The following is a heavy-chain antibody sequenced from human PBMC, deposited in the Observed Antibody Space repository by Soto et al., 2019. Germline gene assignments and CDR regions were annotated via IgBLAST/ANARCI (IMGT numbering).Heavy chain of an antibody. J-gene: IGHJ3*02. CDR1: GYTFTSYW. CDR2: IDCSDSYI. D-gene: IGHD2-2*01. V-gene: IGHV5-10-1*01. CDR3: ARPRGEGTSCYRDAFDI. Sequence: PGESLKISCKGSGYTFTSYWITWVRQMPGKGPEWVATIDCSDSYINYSPSFQGHVTISADKSVSTAYLQWSSLKASDSAMYYCARPRGEGTSCYRDAFDIWGQGTMVTVSS.